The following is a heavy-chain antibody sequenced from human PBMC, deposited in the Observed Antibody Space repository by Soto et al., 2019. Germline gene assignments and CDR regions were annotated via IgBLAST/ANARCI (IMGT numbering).Heavy chain of an antibody. D-gene: IGHD7-27*01. J-gene: IGHJ4*02. Sequence: QVQLQESGPGLVKPSETLSLTCSVSGGSISNHYWSWIQQPPGKGLEWIGYIYYNGNTNYNPSLKSRVTMSVDTSRNQISLKVTTVTAADTAVYYCTRANWYSEYWGQGTLVTVSS. CDR1: GGSISNHY. V-gene: IGHV4-59*11. CDR3: TRANWYSEY. CDR2: IYYNGNT.